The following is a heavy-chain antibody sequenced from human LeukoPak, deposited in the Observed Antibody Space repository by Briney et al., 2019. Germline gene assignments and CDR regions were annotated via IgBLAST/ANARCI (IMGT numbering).Heavy chain of an antibody. CDR1: GFTFSSYG. D-gene: IGHD6-13*01. V-gene: IGHV3-33*01. CDR2: IWYDGSNK. Sequence: GGSLRLSCAASGFTFSSYGMHWVRQAPGKGLEWVAVIWYDGSNKYYADSVKGRFTISRDNSKNTLYLQMNSLRAEDTAVYYCARGISCIADNDFDYWGQGTLVTVSS. J-gene: IGHJ4*02. CDR3: ARGISCIADNDFDY.